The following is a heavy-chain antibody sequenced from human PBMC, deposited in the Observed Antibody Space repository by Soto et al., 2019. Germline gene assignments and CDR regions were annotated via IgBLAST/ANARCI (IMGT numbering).Heavy chain of an antibody. CDR3: AREVRDYVWGSYRSYYFDY. J-gene: IGHJ4*02. CDR2: IIAYNGNT. CDR1: GYTFTSYG. Sequence: QVQLVQSGAEVKTPGASVKVSCKASGYTFTSYGISWVRQAPGQGLEWMGWIIAYNGNTNYAQKLQGRVTMTTDTSTSRAYMELRSLRSDDTAVYYCAREVRDYVWGSYRSYYFDYWGQGTLVTVSS. V-gene: IGHV1-18*04. D-gene: IGHD3-16*02.